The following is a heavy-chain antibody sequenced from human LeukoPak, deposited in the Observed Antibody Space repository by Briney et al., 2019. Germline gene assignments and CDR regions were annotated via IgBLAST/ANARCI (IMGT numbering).Heavy chain of an antibody. CDR1: VFTFSSYS. CDR3: ARGRRRCTNGVCYPHYYYYYYMDV. D-gene: IGHD2-8*01. Sequence: GGSLRLSCAASVFTFSSYSMNWVRQAPGEGLERVSSISSSISLIYYTDSVKGRFPISRDNAKNSLYLQMNSLRGEDTAVYYCARGRRRCTNGVCYPHYYYYYYMDVWGKGTTVTVSS. J-gene: IGHJ6*03. V-gene: IGHV3-21*01. CDR2: ISSSISLI.